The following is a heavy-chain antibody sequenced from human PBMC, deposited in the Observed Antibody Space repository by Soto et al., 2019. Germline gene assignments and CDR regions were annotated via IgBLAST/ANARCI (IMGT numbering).Heavy chain of an antibody. D-gene: IGHD2-2*01. V-gene: IGHV1-18*04. CDR3: ARDRSIGSTVDY. CDR2: ISAYNGNT. CDR1: GYTFTSYC. Sequence: QVQLVQSGAEVKKPGASVKVACKASGYTFTSYCISWVRQAPGQGLEWMGWISAYNGNTNYAQKLQGRVTMTTDTSTSTAYMDLMSLRSDDTDLYYCARDRSIGSTVDYCGQGTLVTGSS. J-gene: IGHJ4*02.